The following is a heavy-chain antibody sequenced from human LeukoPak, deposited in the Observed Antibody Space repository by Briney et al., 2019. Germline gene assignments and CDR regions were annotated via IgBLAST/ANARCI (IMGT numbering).Heavy chain of an antibody. CDR1: VGSLSSYY. Sequence: ASETLSLTCAVSVGSLSSYYWSWIRQPPGKGLEWIGYIYYSGSTNYNPSLKSRVTISVDTSKNQFSLKLSSVTAADTAVYYCASSRSPGYSSSWYGSLWAYYYYGMDVWGQGTTVTVSS. J-gene: IGHJ6*02. CDR2: IYYSGST. V-gene: IGHV4-59*08. CDR3: ASSRSPGYSSSWYGSLWAYYYYGMDV. D-gene: IGHD6-13*01.